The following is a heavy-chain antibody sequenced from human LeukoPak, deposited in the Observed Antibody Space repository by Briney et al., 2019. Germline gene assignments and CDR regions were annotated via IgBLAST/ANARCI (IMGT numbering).Heavy chain of an antibody. V-gene: IGHV1-18*01. CDR1: GYTFTSYG. J-gene: IGHJ4*02. CDR2: ISAYNGNT. D-gene: IGHD3-22*01. CDR3: ARAIVVVNPWYFDY. Sequence: ASVKVSCKASGYTFTSYGISWVRQAPGQGLEWMGWISAYNGNTNYEQKLQSRVTITTDTSTSTAYMELRSLRSDDTAVYYCARAIVVVNPWYFDYWGQGTLVTVSS.